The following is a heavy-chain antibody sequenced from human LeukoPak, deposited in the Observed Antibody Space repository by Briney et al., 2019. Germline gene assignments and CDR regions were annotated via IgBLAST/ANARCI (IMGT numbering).Heavy chain of an antibody. D-gene: IGHD4-17*01. CDR3: ARENDYGDYAGAFDI. Sequence: ASVEVSCKASGYSFTNYGFSWVRQAPGQGLEWMGWVSGYNGHTKYAQNLQGRVTMTRDTSTGTVYMELRSLRSDDTAVYYCARENDYGDYAGAFDIWGQGTMVTVSA. CDR2: VSGYNGHT. V-gene: IGHV1-18*01. CDR1: GYSFTNYG. J-gene: IGHJ3*02.